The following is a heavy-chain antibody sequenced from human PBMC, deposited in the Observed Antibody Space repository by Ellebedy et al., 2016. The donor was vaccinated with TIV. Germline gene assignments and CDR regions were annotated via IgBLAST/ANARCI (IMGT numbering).Heavy chain of an antibody. CDR1: GYTFTGYY. V-gene: IGHV1-2*02. J-gene: IGHJ6*03. CDR2: INPNSGGT. CDR3: AKSSSGWDYFDYYYMDV. Sequence: ASVKVSXKASGYTFTGYYIHWVRQAPGQGLEWMGWINPNSGGTNYAQNFQGRVTMTRDTSVSTAYMELSRLTSDDTAVYFCAKSSSGWDYFDYYYMDVWGKGTTVTVSS. D-gene: IGHD6-19*01.